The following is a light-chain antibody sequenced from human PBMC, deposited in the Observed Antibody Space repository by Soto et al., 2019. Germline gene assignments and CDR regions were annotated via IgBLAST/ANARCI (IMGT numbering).Light chain of an antibody. Sequence: QSALTQPPSVSGAPGQRVTITCTGSNSNIGASYDVHWYQQAPGTAPKVLIYGNTNRPSGVPDRFSGSKSGTSASLAITGLQAEDEAVYYCQSYDSVNDWVFGGGTKLTVL. CDR3: QSYDSVNDWV. V-gene: IGLV1-40*01. CDR1: NSNIGASYD. J-gene: IGLJ3*02. CDR2: GNT.